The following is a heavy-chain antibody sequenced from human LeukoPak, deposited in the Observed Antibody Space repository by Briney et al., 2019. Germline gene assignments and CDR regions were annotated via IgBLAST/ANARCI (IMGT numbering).Heavy chain of an antibody. CDR3: ARGPSGYHNT. J-gene: IGHJ4*02. Sequence: ASVKVSCKASGYTFTDYALHWLRQAPGQSLEWMGWITTGRGETRYSQEFQRRITFTRDTSASTVYMDLSDLRSEDTAVYYCARGPSGYHNTGGQGTLVTVSS. CDR1: GYTFTDYA. V-gene: IGHV1-3*03. CDR2: ITTGRGET. D-gene: IGHD5-12*01.